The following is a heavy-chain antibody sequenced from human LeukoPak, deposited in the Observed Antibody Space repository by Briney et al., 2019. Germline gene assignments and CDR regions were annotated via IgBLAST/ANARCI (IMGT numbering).Heavy chain of an antibody. CDR3: VRYKYCGNSGAYVDVFDI. D-gene: IGHD2-15*01. CDR2: IYYSGTT. J-gene: IGHJ3*02. V-gene: IGHV4-39*07. CDR1: GGSISNSAYY. Sequence: SETLSLTCTVSGGSISNSAYYWGWIRQPPGEGLEWIGSIYYSGTTFYNPSLKSRVTMSGDTSKNQISLKMTYVTAADTAVYYYVRYKYCGNSGAYVDVFDIWGQGTMVTVSS.